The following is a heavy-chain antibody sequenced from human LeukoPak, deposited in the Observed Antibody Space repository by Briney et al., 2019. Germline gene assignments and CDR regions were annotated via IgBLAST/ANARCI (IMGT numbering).Heavy chain of an antibody. Sequence: GGSLRLSCAASGFTFSIYAMSWVRQAPGKGLQWVSSITSRGESTLYVDSVKGRFTITRDNSENSLYLQMHSLRAQDTAVYYCARDRPNYYGSDGHYYRRDGDYWGRGALVSVSS. V-gene: IGHV3-23*01. CDR2: ITSRGEST. CDR1: GFTFSIYA. CDR3: ARDRPNYYGSDGHYYRRDGDY. D-gene: IGHD3-22*01. J-gene: IGHJ4*02.